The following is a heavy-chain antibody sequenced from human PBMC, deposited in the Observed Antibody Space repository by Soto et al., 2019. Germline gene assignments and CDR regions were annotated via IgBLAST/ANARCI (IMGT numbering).Heavy chain of an antibody. D-gene: IGHD2-2*01. CDR3: ARSQGSSTSLEIYYYYYYGMDV. CDR2: IIPISDTT. V-gene: IGHV1-69*01. CDR1: EGTFSSYH. Sequence: QVQLLQSGAEVKKPGPSVKVSCKVSEGTFSSYHIIWVRPAPGQGLGWLGGIIPISDTTNYAKKFQGRVTIPAVESTSTAYMELSSLRSEDTAVYYCARSQGSSTSLEIYYYYYYGMDVWGQGTTVTVSS. J-gene: IGHJ6*02.